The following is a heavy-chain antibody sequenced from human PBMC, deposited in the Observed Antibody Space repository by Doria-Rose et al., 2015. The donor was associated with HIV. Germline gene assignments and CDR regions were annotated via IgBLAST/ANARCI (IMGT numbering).Heavy chain of an antibody. J-gene: IGHJ4*01. CDR2: TYYTGTS. CDR1: GASVSSRGYY. CDR3: ARMGSYRELDY. D-gene: IGHD3-3*01. Sequence: QVQLQESGPGLVEPSETLSLTCSVSGASVSSRGYYWNWIRPVPGKGLESLGYTYYTGTSDYSPSLKSRLNMAVDTSKNQFSLKLSFVTVADTAVYYCARMGSYRELDYWCHGALVIVST. V-gene: IGHV4-31*03.